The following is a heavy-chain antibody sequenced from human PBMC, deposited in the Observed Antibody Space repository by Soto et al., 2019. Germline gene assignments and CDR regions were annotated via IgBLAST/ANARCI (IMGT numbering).Heavy chain of an antibody. V-gene: IGHV4-30-4*01. J-gene: IGHJ4*02. CDR2: IYYSGST. CDR3: ARVQGGGGAMVHNY. D-gene: IGHD5-18*01. Sequence: QVQLQESGPGLVKPSQTLSLTCTVSGGSISSGDYYWSWIRQPPGKGLEWIGYIYYSGSTYYNPCLKSRVTISVDTSKNQFSLKLNSVTAADTAVYYCARVQGGGGAMVHNYWGQGTLVTVSS. CDR1: GGSISSGDYY.